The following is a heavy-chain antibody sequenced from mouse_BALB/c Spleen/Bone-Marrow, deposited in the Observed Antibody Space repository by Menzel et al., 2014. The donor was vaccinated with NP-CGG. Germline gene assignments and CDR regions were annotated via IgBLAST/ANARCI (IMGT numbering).Heavy chain of an antibody. D-gene: IGHD2-3*01. CDR3: ARGGGYDGYYGLAY. CDR2: IYPYNGGT. CDR1: GYTFTDYD. J-gene: IGHJ3*01. V-gene: IGHV1S29*02. Sequence: EVKLVESGPELVKPGASVKISCKASGYTFTDYDMHRVKQSHGKSLEWIGYIYPYNGGTGYNQKFKSKATLTVDNSSSTAYMELRSLTSEDSAVYYCARGGGYDGYYGLAYWGQGTLVTVSA.